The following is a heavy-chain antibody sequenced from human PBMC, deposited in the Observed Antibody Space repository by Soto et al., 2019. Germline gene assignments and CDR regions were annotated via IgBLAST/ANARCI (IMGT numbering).Heavy chain of an antibody. CDR1: EYTFTGFY. CDR2: INPDSGGT. V-gene: IGHV1-2*04. CDR3: ARVPTSIGFYGMDV. J-gene: IGHJ6*02. D-gene: IGHD2-15*01. Sequence: ASVKVSCKASEYTFTGFYVHWVRQAPGQGLEWMGWINPDSGGTIYAQKFQDWVTMTRDTSISTAYMELSRLRSDDTAVYYCARVPTSIGFYGMDVWGQGTTVTVSS.